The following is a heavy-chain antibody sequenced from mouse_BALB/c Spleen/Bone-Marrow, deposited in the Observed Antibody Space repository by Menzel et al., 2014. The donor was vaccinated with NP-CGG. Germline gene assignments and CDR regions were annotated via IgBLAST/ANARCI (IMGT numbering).Heavy chain of an antibody. CDR3: ARGDGYYVDFDY. V-gene: IGHV1S34*01. J-gene: IGHJ2*01. D-gene: IGHD2-3*01. CDR2: ISCYNGAT. Sequence: LAKTGASVKISCKAPGYSFTGYYMHWVKQSHGKSLEWIGYISCYNGATSYNQKFKGKATFTVDTSSSTAYMQFNSLTSEDSAVYYCARGDGYYVDFDYWGQGTTLTVSS. CDR1: GYSFTGYY.